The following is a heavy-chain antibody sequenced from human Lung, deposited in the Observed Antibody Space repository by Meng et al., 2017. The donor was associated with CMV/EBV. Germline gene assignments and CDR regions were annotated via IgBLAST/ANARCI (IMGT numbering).Heavy chain of an antibody. CDR3: ARNPYDYGINWFDP. CDR2: IIPIFGTA. V-gene: IGHV1-69*05. Sequence: ASGGTFSSYAISWVRQAPGQGLEWMGGIIPIFGTANYAQKFQGRVTITTDESTSTAYMELNSLRSEDTAVYYCARNPYDYGINWFDPWGQGTLVTVSS. J-gene: IGHJ5*02. CDR1: GGTFSSYA. D-gene: IGHD4-17*01.